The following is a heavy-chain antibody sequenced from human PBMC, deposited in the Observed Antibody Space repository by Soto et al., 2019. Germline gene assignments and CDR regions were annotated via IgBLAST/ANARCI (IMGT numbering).Heavy chain of an antibody. Sequence: PSATLHLTCTFSGGSIRSGDYFWCWVRQHPGKALEWIGNIYTSGRTYYNPSLKSRVTISVDTSKNQFSLKLSSVTAADTAVYYCARFAREENPKVGSWYYFDYWGQGTRVTVS. CDR1: GGSIRSGDYF. CDR2: IYTSGRT. J-gene: IGHJ4*02. V-gene: IGHV4-31*03. CDR3: ARFAREENPKVGSWYYFDY. D-gene: IGHD6-13*01.